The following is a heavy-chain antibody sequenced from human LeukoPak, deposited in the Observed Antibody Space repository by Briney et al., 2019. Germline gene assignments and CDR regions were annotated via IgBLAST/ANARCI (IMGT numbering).Heavy chain of an antibody. D-gene: IGHD6-6*01. V-gene: IGHV3-30*02. CDR1: GFTFSSYG. CDR3: AKDLGPYSSSSFDY. CDR2: IRYDGGNK. Sequence: PGGSLRLSCAASGFTFSSYGMHWVRQAPGKGLEWVAFIRYDGGNKYYVDSVKGRFTISRDNSKNTLYLQMNSLSAEDTAVYYCAKDLGPYSSSSFDYWGQGTLVTVSS. J-gene: IGHJ4*02.